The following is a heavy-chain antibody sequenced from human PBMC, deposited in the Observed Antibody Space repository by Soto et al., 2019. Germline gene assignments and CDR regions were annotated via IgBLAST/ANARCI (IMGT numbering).Heavy chain of an antibody. CDR1: GGYFSGYY. CDR2: INHSGST. CDR3: ARESALDNGGNSGLDY. Sequence: SQTISLSCAVYGGYFSGYYWSWILQPPGKGLEWIGEINHSGSTNYNPSLKCRVTISVDTSKNQFSLKLRSVTAADTARYYCARESALDNGGNSGLDYWGQGSLVTVSS. V-gene: IGHV4-34*01. J-gene: IGHJ4*02. D-gene: IGHD4-4*01.